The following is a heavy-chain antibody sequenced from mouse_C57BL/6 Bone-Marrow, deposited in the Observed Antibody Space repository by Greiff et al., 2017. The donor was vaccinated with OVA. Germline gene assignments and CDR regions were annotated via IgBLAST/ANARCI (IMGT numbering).Heavy chain of an antibody. V-gene: IGHV1-82*01. CDR3: AGNYYYFDY. D-gene: IGHD2-1*01. Sequence: VQLQQSGPELVKPGASVKISCKASGYAFSISWMNWVKQRPGKGLEWIGRIYPGDGDTNYNGKFKGKATLTADKSSSTAYMQLSSLTSEDSAVYFCAGNYYYFDYWGQGTTLTVSS. CDR2: IYPGDGDT. J-gene: IGHJ2*01. CDR1: GYAFSISW.